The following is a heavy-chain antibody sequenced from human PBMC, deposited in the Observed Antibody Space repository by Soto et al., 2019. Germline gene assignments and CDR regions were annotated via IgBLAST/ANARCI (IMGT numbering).Heavy chain of an antibody. Sequence: QVQLVQSGAEVKKPGASVKVSCKASGYTFTSYAMHWVRQAPGQRLEWMGWINAGNGNTKYSQKFQGRVTITRDTSASTADMELSSLRSEDTAVYYCARNEYYYDSSGYYFSGGYYYGMDVWGQGTTVTVSS. CDR3: ARNEYYYDSSGYYFSGGYYYGMDV. CDR2: INAGNGNT. CDR1: GYTFTSYA. J-gene: IGHJ6*02. D-gene: IGHD3-22*01. V-gene: IGHV1-3*01.